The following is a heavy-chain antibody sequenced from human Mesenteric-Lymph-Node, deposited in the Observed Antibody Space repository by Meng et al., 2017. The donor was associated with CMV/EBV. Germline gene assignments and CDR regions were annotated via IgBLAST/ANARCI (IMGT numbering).Heavy chain of an antibody. CDR3: ARGNDFWSGYYYYGIDV. D-gene: IGHD3-3*01. CDR2: IKKDGSDR. Sequence: ETLSLTCAASGFTFSTYWMSWVRQAPGKGLEWVANIKKDGSDRYYVDSVKGRFTMSRDNAKNSLYLQMNSLRAEDTAVYYCARGNDFWSGYYYYGIDVWGQGTTVTVSS. J-gene: IGHJ6*02. V-gene: IGHV3-7*01. CDR1: GFTFSTYW.